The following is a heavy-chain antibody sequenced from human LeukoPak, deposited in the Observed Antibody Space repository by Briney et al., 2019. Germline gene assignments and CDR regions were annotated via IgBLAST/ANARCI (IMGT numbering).Heavy chain of an antibody. V-gene: IGHV3-30*03. Sequence: PGGSLRLSCAASGFTFSSYGMHWVRQAPGKGLEWVAVISYDGSNKYYADSVKGRFTISRDNSKNTLYLQMNSLRAEDTAVYYCARDSGLWFGELPDAFVIWGQGTMVTVSS. CDR3: ARDSGLWFGELPDAFVI. CDR2: ISYDGSNK. D-gene: IGHD3-10*01. J-gene: IGHJ3*02. CDR1: GFTFSSYG.